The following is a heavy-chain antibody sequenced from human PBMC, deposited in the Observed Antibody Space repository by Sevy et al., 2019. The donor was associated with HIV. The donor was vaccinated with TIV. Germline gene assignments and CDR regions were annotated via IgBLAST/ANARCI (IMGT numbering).Heavy chain of an antibody. CDR1: GGSISSYY. J-gene: IGHJ6*02. V-gene: IGHV4-59*01. D-gene: IGHD3-22*01. CDR3: ARDSYYYDSSGYSGYYYYGMDV. CDR2: IYYSGST. Sequence: SETLSLTCTVSGGSISSYYWSWIRQPPGKGLECIGYIYYSGSTNYNPSLKSRVTISVDTSKNQFSLKLSSVTAADTAVYYCARDSYYYDSSGYSGYYYYGMDVWGQGTTVTVSS.